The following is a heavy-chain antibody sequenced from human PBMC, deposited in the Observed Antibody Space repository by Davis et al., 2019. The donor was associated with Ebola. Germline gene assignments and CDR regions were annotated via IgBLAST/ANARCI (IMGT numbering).Heavy chain of an antibody. CDR3: ARVASLVSSTRGFDS. Sequence: GESLKISCKGSGYSFTSYWISWVRQMPGKGLEWMGRIDPSDSYTNYSPSFQGHVTISADKSISTAYLQWSSLKASDTAMYYCARVASLVSSTRGFDSWGQGTLVTVSS. CDR2: IDPSDSYT. V-gene: IGHV5-10-1*01. CDR1: GYSFTSYW. J-gene: IGHJ4*02. D-gene: IGHD2-2*01.